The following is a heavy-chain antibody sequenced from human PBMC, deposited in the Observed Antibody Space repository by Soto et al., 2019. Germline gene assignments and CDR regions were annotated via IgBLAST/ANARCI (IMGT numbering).Heavy chain of an antibody. CDR1: GFTFSDYY. CDR2: ISSSSNYT. Sequence: PGGSLRLSCAASGFTFSDYYMSWIRQAPGKGLEWVSYISSSSNYTNYADSVKGRFTISRDNAKNSLYLQMNSLRAEDTAVYYCARSITDYYDSSGYYDDYWGQGTLVTVSS. D-gene: IGHD3-22*01. J-gene: IGHJ4*02. CDR3: ARSITDYYDSSGYYDDY. V-gene: IGHV3-11*03.